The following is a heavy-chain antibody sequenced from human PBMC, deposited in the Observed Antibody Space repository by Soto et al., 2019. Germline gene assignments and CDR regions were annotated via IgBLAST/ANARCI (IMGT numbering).Heavy chain of an antibody. D-gene: IGHD2-2*01. Sequence: SETLSLTCTVSGGSISSYYWSWIRQPPGKGLEWIGYIYYSGSASYNPSLKSRVTISVDTSKSQFSLKLSSVTAADTAVYFCAKDLASCSSTSCSASDAFDIWGQGTMVTVSS. J-gene: IGHJ3*02. CDR2: IYYSGSA. V-gene: IGHV4-59*01. CDR1: GGSISSYY. CDR3: AKDLASCSSTSCSASDAFDI.